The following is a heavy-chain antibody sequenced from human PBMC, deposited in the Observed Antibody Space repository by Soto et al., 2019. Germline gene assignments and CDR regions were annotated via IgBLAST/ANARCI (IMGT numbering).Heavy chain of an antibody. CDR1: GFTFSSYW. J-gene: IGHJ4*02. Sequence: EVQLVESGGGLVQPGGSLRLSCAASGFTFSSYWMSWVRQAPGKGLEWVANIKQDGSETHYADSVKGRFTISRDNAKNSLYLQMNSLRAEDTAVYYCVGDGNNWNDFDYWGQGTLVTVSS. V-gene: IGHV3-7*01. CDR3: VGDGNNWNDFDY. CDR2: IKQDGSET. D-gene: IGHD1-20*01.